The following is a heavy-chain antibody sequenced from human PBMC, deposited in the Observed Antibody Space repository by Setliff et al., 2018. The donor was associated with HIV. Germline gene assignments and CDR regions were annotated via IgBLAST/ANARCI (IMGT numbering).Heavy chain of an antibody. V-gene: IGHV4-61*02. CDR1: GGSITSDNYY. CDR2: IYTSETT. Sequence: SETLSLTCTVSGGSITSDNYYWNWIRQPAGKGLEWIGRIYTSETTNYNPSLKSRVTISADTSKNQFSLKLSSVTAADTAVYYCARHSPSDYWGQGTPVTVSS. CDR3: ARHSPSDY. J-gene: IGHJ4*02.